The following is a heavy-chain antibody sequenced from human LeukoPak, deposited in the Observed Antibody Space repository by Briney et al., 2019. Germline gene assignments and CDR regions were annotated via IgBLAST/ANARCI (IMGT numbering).Heavy chain of an antibody. J-gene: IGHJ3*02. V-gene: IGHV1-2*02. CDR1: GYTFTGYY. Sequence: VASVKVSCKASGYTFTGYYMHWVRQAPGQGLEWMGWINPNSGGTNYAQKFQGRVTMTRDTSISTAYMELSRLRSDDTAVYYCARGGRYSYGHDAFDIWGQGTMVTVSS. CDR3: ARGGRYSYGHDAFDI. D-gene: IGHD5-18*01. CDR2: INPNSGGT.